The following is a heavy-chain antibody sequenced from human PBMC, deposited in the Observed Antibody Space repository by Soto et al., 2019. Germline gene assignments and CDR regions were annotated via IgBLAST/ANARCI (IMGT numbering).Heavy chain of an antibody. CDR1: GFTFSSYW. Sequence: EVQLVESGGGLVQPGGSLRLSCVGSGFTFSSYWMHWVRQAPGKGLVWVSRLNGDGSSISYADSVKGRFTISRDNARNTLYLQMNSLRVEDTAVYYCAIASVPGRYWGQGTLVSVYS. CDR2: LNGDGSSI. D-gene: IGHD1-1*01. J-gene: IGHJ1*01. CDR3: AIASVPGRY. V-gene: IGHV3-74*01.